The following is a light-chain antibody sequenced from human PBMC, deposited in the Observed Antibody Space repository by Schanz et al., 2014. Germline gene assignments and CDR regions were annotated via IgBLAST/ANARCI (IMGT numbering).Light chain of an antibody. Sequence: HSVLTQPASVSGSPGQSITISCTGTSSDVGGYNLVSWYQQHPGKAPKLMIYDVTNRPSGVSNRFSGSKSGNTASLTISGLQAEDEADYSCSSYALSTTFVIFGGGTKLTVL. CDR1: SSDVGGYNL. V-gene: IGLV2-23*02. CDR3: SSYALSTTFVI. J-gene: IGLJ2*01. CDR2: DVT.